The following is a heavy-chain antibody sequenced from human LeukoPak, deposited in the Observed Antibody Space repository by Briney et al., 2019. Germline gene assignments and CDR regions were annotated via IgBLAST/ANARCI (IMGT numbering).Heavy chain of an antibody. CDR2: INWNGGST. V-gene: IGHV3-20*01. CDR3: ARSDTDGYNDFDL. D-gene: IGHD5-24*01. Sequence: GGSLRLSCAASGFTFDDYGMSWVRPAPGKGLEWVSCINWNGGSTGYAASVKGRFTISRDNAKNSLYLQMNSLRAEDTALYHCARSDTDGYNDFDLWGRGTLVTVSS. CDR1: GFTFDDYG. J-gene: IGHJ2*01.